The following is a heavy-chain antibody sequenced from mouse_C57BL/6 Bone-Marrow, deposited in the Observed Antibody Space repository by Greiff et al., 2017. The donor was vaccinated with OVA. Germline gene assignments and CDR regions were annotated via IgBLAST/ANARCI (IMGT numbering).Heavy chain of an antibody. D-gene: IGHD1-1*01. CDR2: ISNGGGST. CDR3: ARHGYYGSSYYYFDY. V-gene: IGHV5-12*01. Sequence: EVHPVESGGGLVQPGGSLKLSCAASGFTFSDYYMYWVRQTPEKRLEWVAYISNGGGSTYYPDTVKGRFTISRDHAKNTLYLQMSRLKSEDTAMYYCARHGYYGSSYYYFDYWGQGTTLTVSS. J-gene: IGHJ2*01. CDR1: GFTFSDYY.